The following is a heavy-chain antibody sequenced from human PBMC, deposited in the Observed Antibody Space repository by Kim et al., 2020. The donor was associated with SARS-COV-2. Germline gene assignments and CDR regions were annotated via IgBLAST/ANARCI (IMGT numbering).Heavy chain of an antibody. Sequence: GSLRLSCVASGFTMSYGMAWVRRAPGKGLEWVSAISGSGDTTYYADSVKGRFSISRENSKTTKIYLQMNNLRAEDTALYFCAKARLGRAVTGWGSELDSWGQGTLVTVSS. D-gene: IGHD2-21*01. J-gene: IGHJ4*02. CDR3: AKARLGRAVTGWGSELDS. CDR1: GFTMSYG. V-gene: IGHV3-23*01. CDR2: ISGSGDTT.